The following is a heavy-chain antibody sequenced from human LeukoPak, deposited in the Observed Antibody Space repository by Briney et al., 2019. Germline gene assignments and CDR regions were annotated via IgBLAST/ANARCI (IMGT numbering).Heavy chain of an antibody. CDR3: AKGRHDYSNYDLGY. D-gene: IGHD4-11*01. CDR2: ISWNGGSI. J-gene: IGHJ4*02. Sequence: GGSLRLSCAASGFTFDDYAMHWVRQAPGKGLEWVSGISWNGGSIGYADSVKGRFTISRDNAKNSLYLQMNSLRAEDTALYYCAKGRHDYSNYDLGYWGQGTLVTVSS. V-gene: IGHV3-9*01. CDR1: GFTFDDYA.